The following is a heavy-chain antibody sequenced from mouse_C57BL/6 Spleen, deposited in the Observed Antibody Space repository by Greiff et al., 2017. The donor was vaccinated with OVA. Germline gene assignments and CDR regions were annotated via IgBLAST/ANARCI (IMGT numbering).Heavy chain of an antibody. V-gene: IGHV1-52*01. D-gene: IGHD2-1*01. Sequence: VQLQQPGAELVRPGSSVKLSCKASGYTFTSYWMHWVKQRPIQGLEWIGNIDPPDSETHYNQKFKDKATLTVDKSSSTAYMQLSSLTSEDSAVYYCARGYGKGYFDYWGQGTTLTVSS. CDR2: IDPPDSET. CDR3: ARGYGKGYFDY. J-gene: IGHJ2*01. CDR1: GYTFTSYW.